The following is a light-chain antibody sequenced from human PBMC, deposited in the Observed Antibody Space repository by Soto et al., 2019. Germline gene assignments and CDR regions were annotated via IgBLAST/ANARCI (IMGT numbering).Light chain of an antibody. CDR1: HRVTRY. Sequence: EIGLTQSPGTLALSPRERASPALRASHRVTRYVAWYQQKPGQAPRLLISDASGRATGIPDRFSGSGSETDFSLTINRLEPEDFAVYFCQQYGSSPITFGQGTRLEIK. J-gene: IGKJ5*01. CDR3: QQYGSSPIT. CDR2: DAS. V-gene: IGKV3-20*01.